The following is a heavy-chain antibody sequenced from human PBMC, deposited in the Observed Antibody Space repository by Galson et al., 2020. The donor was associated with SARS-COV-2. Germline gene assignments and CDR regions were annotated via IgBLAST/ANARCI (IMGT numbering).Heavy chain of an antibody. Sequence: GESLKISCAGSGFTIRNYAMSWVRQAPGKGLEWVSLMYSGGTTFYADSVKGRFTISRDISKNTLYLQMNSLRAEDTAIYYCAKDDAYYWGQGTLVIVSS. CDR1: GFTIRNYA. V-gene: IGHV3-23*03. CDR3: AKDDAYY. CDR2: MYSGGTT. J-gene: IGHJ4*02.